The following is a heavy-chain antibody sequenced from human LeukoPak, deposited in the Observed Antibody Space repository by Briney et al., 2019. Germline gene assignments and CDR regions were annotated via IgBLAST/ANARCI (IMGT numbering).Heavy chain of an antibody. CDR2: ISSSSSTI. J-gene: IGHJ4*02. D-gene: IGHD3-22*01. Sequence: GGSLRLACAASGFTFSSHSMNWVRQAPGKGLEWVSYISSSSSTIYYADSVKGRFTISRDNAKNSLYLQMNSLRAEDTAVYYCARGAYYYEDWGQGTLVTVSS. CDR3: ARGAYYYED. CDR1: GFTFSSHS. V-gene: IGHV3-48*01.